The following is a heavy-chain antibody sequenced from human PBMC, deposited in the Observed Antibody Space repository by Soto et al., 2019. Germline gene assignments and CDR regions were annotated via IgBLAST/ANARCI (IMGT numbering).Heavy chain of an antibody. V-gene: IGHV3-7*01. Sequence: ESGGGLVQPGGSLRLSCAASGFTFSSYWMSWVRQAPGKGLEWVANIKQDGSEKYYVDSVKGRFTISRDNAKNSLYLQMNSLRAEDTAVYYCARGGDIGGTTVTIFDYWGQGTLVTVSS. CDR2: IKQDGSEK. CDR1: GFTFSSYW. D-gene: IGHD4-17*01. CDR3: ARGGDIGGTTVTIFDY. J-gene: IGHJ4*02.